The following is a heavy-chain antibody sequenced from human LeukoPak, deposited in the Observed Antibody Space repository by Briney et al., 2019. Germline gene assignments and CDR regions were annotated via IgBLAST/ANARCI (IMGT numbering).Heavy chain of an antibody. CDR2: ISKSSGTM. CDR3: ARDENWGFDY. CDR1: GFTLSSYT. D-gene: IGHD7-27*01. V-gene: IGHV3-48*02. J-gene: IGHJ4*02. Sequence: GGSLRLSCAASGFTLSSYTINWVRQAPGKGLEWVSYISKSSGTMSYADSVKGRFTISRDNAKNSLFLQMNSLRDEDTAVYYCARDENWGFDYWGQGTLVTVSS.